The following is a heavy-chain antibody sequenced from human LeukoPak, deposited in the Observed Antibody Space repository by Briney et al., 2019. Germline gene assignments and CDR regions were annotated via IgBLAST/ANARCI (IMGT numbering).Heavy chain of an antibody. Sequence: GGSLRLSCAASGLTFSSYWMSWVRQASGKGLEWVANIKQDGGEKYYVDSVKGRFTISRDNAKNLLNLQMNSLRAEDTAVYYCARGYSSPWDRYFDYWGQGTLVTVSS. D-gene: IGHD6-19*01. J-gene: IGHJ4*02. V-gene: IGHV3-7*01. CDR1: GLTFSSYW. CDR2: IKQDGGEK. CDR3: ARGYSSPWDRYFDY.